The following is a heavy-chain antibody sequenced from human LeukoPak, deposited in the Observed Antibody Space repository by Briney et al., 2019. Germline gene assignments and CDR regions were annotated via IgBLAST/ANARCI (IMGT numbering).Heavy chain of an antibody. CDR2: ISYDGSNK. D-gene: IGHD2-2*01. CDR3: AKDDVVVPAAMYYFDY. V-gene: IGHV3-30*18. Sequence: GRSLRLSCAASGFTFSSYGMHWVRQAPGKGLEWVAVISYDGSNKYYADSVKGRFTISRDNSKNTLYLQMNSLRAEDTAVYYCAKDDVVVPAAMYYFDYWGQGTLVTVSS. CDR1: GFTFSSYG. J-gene: IGHJ4*02.